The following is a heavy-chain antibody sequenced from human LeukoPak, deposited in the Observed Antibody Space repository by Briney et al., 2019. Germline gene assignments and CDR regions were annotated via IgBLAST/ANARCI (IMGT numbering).Heavy chain of an antibody. CDR1: GFTFSSYG. D-gene: IGHD5-12*01. J-gene: IGHJ4*02. CDR2: ISYDGSNK. Sequence: GGSLRLSCAASGFTFSSYGMHWVRQAPGKGLEWVAVISYDGSNKYYADSVKGRFTISRDNSKNTLYLQMNSLRAEDTAVYYCAKDHDRNSGYGDYWGQGTLVTVSS. V-gene: IGHV3-30*18. CDR3: AKDHDRNSGYGDY.